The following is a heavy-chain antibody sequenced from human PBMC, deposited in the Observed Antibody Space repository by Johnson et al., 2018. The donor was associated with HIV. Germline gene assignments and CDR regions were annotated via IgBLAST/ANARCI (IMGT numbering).Heavy chain of an antibody. D-gene: IGHD3-22*01. CDR1: GFTFSNAW. V-gene: IGHV3-15*01. Sequence: VQLVESGGGVVQPGRSLRLSCAASGFTFSNAWMSWVRQAPGKGLEWVGRIKSKTDGGTTDYAAPVKGRFTISRDDSKNTLYLQMNSLKTEDTAVYYCTICITMIVVVTTDAFDIWGQGTMVTVSS. CDR2: IKSKTDGGTT. J-gene: IGHJ3*02. CDR3: TICITMIVVVTTDAFDI.